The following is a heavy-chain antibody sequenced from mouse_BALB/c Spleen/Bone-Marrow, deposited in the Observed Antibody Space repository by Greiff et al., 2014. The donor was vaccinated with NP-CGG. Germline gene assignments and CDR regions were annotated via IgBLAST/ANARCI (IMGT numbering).Heavy chain of an antibody. D-gene: IGHD3-3*01. Sequence: QVQLQQSGAKLVRPGTSVKVSCKASGYAFTNYLIEWVKQRPGRGLEWIGMINPGSGGTNYNEKFKGKATLTADKSSSTAYMQLSSLTSDDSAVYFCARRDGSYFDYWGQGTTLTVSS. J-gene: IGHJ2*01. CDR1: GYAFTNYL. CDR3: ARRDGSYFDY. CDR2: INPGSGGT. V-gene: IGHV1-54*01.